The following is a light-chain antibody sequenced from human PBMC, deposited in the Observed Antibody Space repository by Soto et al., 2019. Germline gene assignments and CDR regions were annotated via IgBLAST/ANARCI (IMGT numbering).Light chain of an antibody. V-gene: IGKV3-20*01. CDR2: GAS. CDR3: QQYCSSPFT. CDR1: QSVSSSY. J-gene: IGKJ3*01. Sequence: EIVLTQSPGTLSLSPGERATLSCRASQSVSSSYLACYQQKPGQAPRLLIYGASSRATGIPDRFSGSGSGTDFTLTISRLEPEDFAVYYCQQYCSSPFTFGPGTKVDIK.